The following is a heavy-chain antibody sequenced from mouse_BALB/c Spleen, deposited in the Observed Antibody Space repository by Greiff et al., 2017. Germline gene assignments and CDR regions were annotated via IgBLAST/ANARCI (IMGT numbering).Heavy chain of an antibody. CDR3: ARRDFDY. CDR2: ISNGGGST. J-gene: IGHJ2*01. CDR1: GFTFSSYT. V-gene: IGHV5-12-2*01. Sequence: EVMLVESGGGLVQPGGSLKLSCAASGFTFSSYTMSWVRQTPEKRLEWVAYISNGGGSTYYPDTVKGRFTISRDNAKNTLYLQMSSLKSEDTAMYYCARRDFDYWGQGTTLTVSS.